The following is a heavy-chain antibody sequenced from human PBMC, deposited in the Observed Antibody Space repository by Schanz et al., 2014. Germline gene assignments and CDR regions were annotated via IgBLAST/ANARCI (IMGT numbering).Heavy chain of an antibody. CDR1: GYTFTSYG. CDR3: ARAFGGYDPAGALDY. Sequence: QVHLVQSGAEVKKPGASVKVSCKASGYTFTSYGISWVRQAPGQGLEWMGWISPYTGNTHYFDKMEGRVTMTTDTSTSTVYMELSSLRSDDTAVYYCARAFGGYDPAGALDYGGQGTLVTVSA. CDR2: ISPYTGNT. D-gene: IGHD5-12*01. V-gene: IGHV1-18*01. J-gene: IGHJ4*02.